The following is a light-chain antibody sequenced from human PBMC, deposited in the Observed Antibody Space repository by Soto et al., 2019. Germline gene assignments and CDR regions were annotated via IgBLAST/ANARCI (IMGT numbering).Light chain of an antibody. CDR1: SSDIGRYKF. CDR2: EGT. V-gene: IGLV2-14*01. J-gene: IGLJ3*02. Sequence: QSVLTQPASVSGSPGQSVTISCTGTSSDIGRYKFVSWFQQHPGKAPKLLIFEGTNRPSGVSNRFSGSKSGNTASLTISGLQAEDEAIYFCSSYTVINTAVFGGGTKLTVL. CDR3: SSYTVINTAV.